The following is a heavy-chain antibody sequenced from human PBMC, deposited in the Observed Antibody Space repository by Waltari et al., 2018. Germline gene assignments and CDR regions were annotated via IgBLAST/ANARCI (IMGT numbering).Heavy chain of an antibody. J-gene: IGHJ4*02. Sequence: EVQLVESGGGWVQPGGSVRLSCAASGFTFSSYGMNWVRQAPGKGLEWISYISGSDTTIYYADSVKGRFTISRDDAENSLYLQMNSLRAEDTALYYCARRFDSWGQGTRVTVSS. CDR2: ISGSDTTI. V-gene: IGHV3-48*03. CDR3: ARRFDS. CDR1: GFTFSSYG.